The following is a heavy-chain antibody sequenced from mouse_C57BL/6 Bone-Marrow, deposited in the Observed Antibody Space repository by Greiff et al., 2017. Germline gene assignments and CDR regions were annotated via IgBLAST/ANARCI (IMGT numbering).Heavy chain of an antibody. D-gene: IGHD2-1*01. J-gene: IGHJ2*01. CDR1: GYTFTSYT. CDR2: ITPSSGYP. CDR3: ARPYGNYYFDY. Sequence: VQLQQSGAELARPGASVKMSCKASGYTFTSYTMHWVKQRPGQGLEWIGYITPSSGYPKYNHKFKDKATLTADKSSSTAYMQLSSLTSEDSAVYYCARPYGNYYFDYWGQGTTLTGSS. V-gene: IGHV1-4*01.